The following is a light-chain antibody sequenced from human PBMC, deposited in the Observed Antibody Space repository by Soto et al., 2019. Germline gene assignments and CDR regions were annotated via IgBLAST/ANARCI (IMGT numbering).Light chain of an antibody. V-gene: IGKV3-15*01. CDR3: QHYNYWPPWT. J-gene: IGKJ1*01. Sequence: EIVMTQSPATLSVSPGERATLSCRASQSVSSNLAWYQQKPGQAPRLLIYGASTRATGIPARFSGSGSGTEFTLTISSLQSDDFAVSYCQHYNYWPPWTFGQGTKVEIK. CDR1: QSVSSN. CDR2: GAS.